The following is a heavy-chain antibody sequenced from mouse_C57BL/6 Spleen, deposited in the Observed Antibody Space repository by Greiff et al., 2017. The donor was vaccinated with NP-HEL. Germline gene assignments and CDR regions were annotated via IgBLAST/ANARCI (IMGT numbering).Heavy chain of an antibody. J-gene: IGHJ3*01. Sequence: QVQLKESGPGILQPSQHLSLTSSRHGYPPPPPPLFLVFLLPPSVNFLYFLAHILWNDDKYYNPSLKSRLTISKDTSNNQVFLKITSVDTADTATYYCAQIANWDGFAYWGQGTLVTVSA. CDR2: ILWNDDK. D-gene: IGHD4-1*01. CDR3: AQIANWDGFAY. CDR1: GYPPPPPPLF. V-gene: IGHV8-5*01.